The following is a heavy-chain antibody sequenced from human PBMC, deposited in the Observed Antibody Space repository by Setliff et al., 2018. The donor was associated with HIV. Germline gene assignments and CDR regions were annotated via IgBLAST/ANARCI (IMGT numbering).Heavy chain of an antibody. J-gene: IGHJ6*03. Sequence: RASVKVSCKASGYMFTSYGITWVRQAPGQGLEWMGWISAYDGNTKFAQKFQGRVTMTTDTLTTSSYMELRSLRSDDSAVYFCARVPVSSYYYYMDVWGKGTTVTVSS. CDR3: ARVPVSSYYYYMDV. D-gene: IGHD6-13*01. V-gene: IGHV1-18*01. CDR1: GYMFTSYG. CDR2: ISAYDGNT.